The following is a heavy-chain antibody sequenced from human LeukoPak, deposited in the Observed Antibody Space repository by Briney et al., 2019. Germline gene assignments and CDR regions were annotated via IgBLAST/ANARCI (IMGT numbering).Heavy chain of an antibody. Sequence: GGSLRLSCAVSGFIFDDYAMHWVRQAPGKGLEWVPGISSNSGGIGYADSVQGRFTISRDNAKNSLYLQMNSLRPEDTAFYYCAKDVQMPGNAYYNYFDYWGQGTLVTISS. V-gene: IGHV3-9*01. D-gene: IGHD3-22*01. CDR2: ISSNSGGI. CDR1: GFIFDDYA. CDR3: AKDVQMPGNAYYNYFDY. J-gene: IGHJ4*02.